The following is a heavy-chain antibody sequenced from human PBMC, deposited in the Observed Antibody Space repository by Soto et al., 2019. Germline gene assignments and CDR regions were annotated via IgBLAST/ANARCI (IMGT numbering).Heavy chain of an antibody. D-gene: IGHD6-13*01. Sequence: VSVKVSCKASGYTFTGYYMHWVRQAPGQGLEWMGWINPNSGGTNYAQKFQGWVTMTRDTSISTAYMELSRLRSDDTAVYYCARGIAAAGNDAFDIWGQGTMVTVSS. CDR2: INPNSGGT. CDR1: GYTFTGYY. J-gene: IGHJ3*02. V-gene: IGHV1-2*04. CDR3: ARGIAAAGNDAFDI.